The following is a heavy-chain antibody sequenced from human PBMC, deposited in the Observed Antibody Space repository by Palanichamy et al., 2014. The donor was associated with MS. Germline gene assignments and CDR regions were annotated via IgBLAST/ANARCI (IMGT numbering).Heavy chain of an antibody. CDR1: GDSVSSNSAA. CDR2: TYYRSNWNS. Sequence: QVRLQQSGPGLVKPSQTLSLTCAISGDSVSSNSAAWNWIRQSPSRGLEWLGRTYYRSNWNSDYAAFVKGRITINADTSKNQSSLQLTSLTPEDTAVYYCARGWALDPWGQGTLVTVSS. CDR3: ARGWALDP. D-gene: IGHD1-26*01. J-gene: IGHJ5*02. V-gene: IGHV6-1*01.